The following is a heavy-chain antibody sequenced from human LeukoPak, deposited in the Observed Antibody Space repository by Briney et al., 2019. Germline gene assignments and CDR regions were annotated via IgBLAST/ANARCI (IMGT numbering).Heavy chain of an antibody. Sequence: GALRLSCAASGFNFSGFWMHWVRPVPGKGPVWVSRIKTDGSITYDADSVKGRFTISRDNAKNSLYLQMTSMRAEDTAVYYCARAAANNEFDYWGQGTLVTVSS. CDR1: GFNFSGFW. J-gene: IGHJ4*02. CDR2: IKTDGSIT. V-gene: IGHV3-74*01. CDR3: ARAAANNEFDY. D-gene: IGHD5-18*01.